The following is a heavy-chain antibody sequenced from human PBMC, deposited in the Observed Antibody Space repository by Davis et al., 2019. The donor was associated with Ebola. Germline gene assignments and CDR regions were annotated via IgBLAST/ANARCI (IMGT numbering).Heavy chain of an antibody. V-gene: IGHV4-59*08. CDR2: MYYSGGT. Sequence: MPSETLSLTCTLSGGSISGYYLTWIRQPPGKGLEWIGYMYYSGGTNYNPSLKSRVTISVDTSKNQFSLKLSSVTAADTAVYYCAGEYISGWYQSNYYGMDVWGQGTTVTVSS. CDR1: GGSISGYY. J-gene: IGHJ6*02. CDR3: AGEYISGWYQSNYYGMDV. D-gene: IGHD6-19*01.